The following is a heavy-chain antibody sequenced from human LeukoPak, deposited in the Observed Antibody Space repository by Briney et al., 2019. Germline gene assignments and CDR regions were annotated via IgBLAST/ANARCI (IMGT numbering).Heavy chain of an antibody. V-gene: IGHV1-2*02. D-gene: IGHD2-2*01. Sequence: GASVKVSCKASVYIFTGYYMHWVRQAPGQGLEWMGWINPNSGGTNYAQKFRGRLTMSRDTYISTDYMELSRLRSDDTAVYYCARAGQLLLLYYYYMDVWGKGTTVTISS. CDR3: ARAGQLLLLYYYYMDV. J-gene: IGHJ6*03. CDR2: INPNSGGT. CDR1: VYIFTGYY.